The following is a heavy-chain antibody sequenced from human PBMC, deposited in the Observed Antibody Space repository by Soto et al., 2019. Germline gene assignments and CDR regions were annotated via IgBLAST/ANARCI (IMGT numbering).Heavy chain of an antibody. Sequence: SETLSLARGVPEATRNRGYNSWGCFRHPQGKGLEWIGSIFYTGRIYYSPSLKSRASMSMDTSKNLFSLRLRSLTAADTAVYFCARVKATLYRHYYFDYWGQGTPVTVSS. V-gene: IGHV4-30-4*08. CDR1: EATRNRGYNS. CDR2: IFYTGRI. D-gene: IGHD5-12*01. J-gene: IGHJ4*02. CDR3: ARVKATLYRHYYFDY.